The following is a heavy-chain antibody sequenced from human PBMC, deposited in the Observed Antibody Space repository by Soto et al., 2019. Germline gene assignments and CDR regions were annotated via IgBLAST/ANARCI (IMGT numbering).Heavy chain of an antibody. V-gene: IGHV3-23*01. Sequence: GGSLRLSCAASGFTFSSYAMSWVRQAPGKGLEWVSAISGSGGSTYYADSVKGRFTISRDNSKNTLYLQMNSLRAEDTAVYYCAKDSTIFGVVKGIDYWGQGTLVTVSS. CDR1: GFTFSSYA. CDR3: AKDSTIFGVVKGIDY. J-gene: IGHJ4*02. D-gene: IGHD3-3*01. CDR2: ISGSGGST.